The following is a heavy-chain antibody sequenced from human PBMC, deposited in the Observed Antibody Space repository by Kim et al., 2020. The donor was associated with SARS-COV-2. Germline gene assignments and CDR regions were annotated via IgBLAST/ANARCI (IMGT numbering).Heavy chain of an antibody. Sequence: LKSRVTISVDTSKNQFSLKLSSVTAADTAVYHCAAYSTHFSGRTSLLFDYWGQGTLVTVSS. CDR3: AAYSTHFSGRTSLLFDY. J-gene: IGHJ4*02. D-gene: IGHD3-10*01. V-gene: IGHV4-31*02.